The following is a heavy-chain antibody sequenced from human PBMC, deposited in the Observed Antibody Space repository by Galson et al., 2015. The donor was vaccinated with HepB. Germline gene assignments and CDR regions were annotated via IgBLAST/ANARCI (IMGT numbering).Heavy chain of an antibody. CDR2: IYSGGNT. CDR3: ARVHHPGGIVAAGTDAFHI. Sequence: SLRLSCAASGFTVSSNYMSWVRQAPGKGLEWVSVIYSGGNTYYADSVKGRFTISRDNSKNTLYFQMNSLRAEDTAVYYCARVHHPGGIVAAGTDAFHIWGQGTLVTVSS. J-gene: IGHJ3*02. CDR1: GFTVSSNY. V-gene: IGHV3-66*01. D-gene: IGHD6-13*01.